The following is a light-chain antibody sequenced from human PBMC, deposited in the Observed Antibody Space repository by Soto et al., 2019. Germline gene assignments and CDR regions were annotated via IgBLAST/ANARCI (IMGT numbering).Light chain of an antibody. V-gene: IGKV3-15*01. CDR1: QSINTN. CDR2: GAS. J-gene: IGKJ3*01. Sequence: DIVMTQSPATPSVSPGERATLSCRASQSINTNLAWYQQKPGQAPRLLIYGASTRATVIPARFSGSGSGTEFTLTISGLQADDFAVYYCQQYHHWPPKVTFGPGTRVDI. CDR3: QQYHHWPPKVT.